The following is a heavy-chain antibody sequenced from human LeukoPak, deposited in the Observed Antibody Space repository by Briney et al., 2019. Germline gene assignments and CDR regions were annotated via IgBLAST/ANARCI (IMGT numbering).Heavy chain of an antibody. CDR2: IYSGGST. Sequence: PGGSLRLACAAFGLTVSGNYMSWVRQAPGKGLEWVSVIYSGGSTYYADSVKGRFAISRDNSKNTLYLQMNSLRAEDTAVYYCATGYSSSWFNAFNIWGQGTMVTVSS. V-gene: IGHV3-66*01. J-gene: IGHJ3*02. D-gene: IGHD6-13*01. CDR3: ATGYSSSWFNAFNI. CDR1: GLTVSGNY.